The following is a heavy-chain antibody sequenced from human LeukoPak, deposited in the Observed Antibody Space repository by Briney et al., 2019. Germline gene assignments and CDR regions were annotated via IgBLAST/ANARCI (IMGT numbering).Heavy chain of an antibody. CDR1: GFSVSSNY. J-gene: IGHJ4*02. CDR3: ARDLYSSSWYERGDY. D-gene: IGHD6-13*01. V-gene: IGHV3-21*01. Sequence: GGSLRLSCAASGFSVSSNYMIWVRQVPGKGLEWVSSISSSSSYIYYADSVKGRFTISRDNAKNSLYLQMNSLRAEDTAVYYCARDLYSSSWYERGDYWGQGTLVTVSS. CDR2: ISSSSSYI.